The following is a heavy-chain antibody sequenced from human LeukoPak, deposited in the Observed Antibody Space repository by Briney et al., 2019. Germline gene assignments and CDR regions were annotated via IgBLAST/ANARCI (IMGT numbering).Heavy chain of an antibody. CDR2: IISVRGYT. V-gene: IGHV3-21*01. CDR1: GLTFSSSI. CDR3: ARGSGIDAFDI. J-gene: IGHJ3*02. Sequence: GGSLRLSCAASGLTFSSSIMNWVRQAPGKGLEWVSSIISVRGYTSYAESVKGRFTISRDNAENSLYLEMDSLRAEDTAVYYCARGSGIDAFDIWGQGTMVTVSS. D-gene: IGHD1-26*01.